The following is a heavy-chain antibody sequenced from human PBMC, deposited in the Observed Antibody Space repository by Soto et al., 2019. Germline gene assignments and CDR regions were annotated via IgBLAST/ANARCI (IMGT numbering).Heavy chain of an antibody. V-gene: IGHV5-51*01. CDR2: IYPGDSDT. Sequence: GESLKISCKGSGYSFTSYWIGWVRQMPGKGLEWMGIIYPGDSDTRYSPSFQGQVTISADKSISTAYLQWSSLKASDTAMYYCARLGEPDWGYGYSFDYWGQGTLVTVSS. CDR1: GYSFTSYW. J-gene: IGHJ4*02. CDR3: ARLGEPDWGYGYSFDY. D-gene: IGHD5-18*01.